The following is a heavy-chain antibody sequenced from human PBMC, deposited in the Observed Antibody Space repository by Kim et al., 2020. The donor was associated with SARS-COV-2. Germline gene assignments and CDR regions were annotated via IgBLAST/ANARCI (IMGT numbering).Heavy chain of an antibody. D-gene: IGHD3-10*01. CDR1: GYTFTSYG. J-gene: IGHJ6*02. Sequence: ASVKVSCKASGYTFTSYGISWVRQAPGQGLEWMGWISAYNGNTNYAQKLQGRVTMTTDTSTSTAYMELRSLRSDDTAVYYCARQSMVRGVIHYYYYGMDVWGQGTTVTVSS. V-gene: IGHV1-18*01. CDR2: ISAYNGNT. CDR3: ARQSMVRGVIHYYYYGMDV.